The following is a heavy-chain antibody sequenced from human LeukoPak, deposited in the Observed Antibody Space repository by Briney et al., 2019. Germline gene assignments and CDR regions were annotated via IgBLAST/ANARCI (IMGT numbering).Heavy chain of an antibody. J-gene: IGHJ6*02. CDR2: ISWNSGTK. Sequence: PGGSLRLSCAASGFTFDDYAMHWVRQAPGKGLEWVSGISWNSGTKGYADSVKGRFTISRDNAKNSLYLQMNSLRGEDPALYYCAVLHYYAMGVWGQGTTVTVSS. D-gene: IGHD2-8*01. V-gene: IGHV3-9*01. CDR1: GFTFDDYA. CDR3: AVLHYYAMGV.